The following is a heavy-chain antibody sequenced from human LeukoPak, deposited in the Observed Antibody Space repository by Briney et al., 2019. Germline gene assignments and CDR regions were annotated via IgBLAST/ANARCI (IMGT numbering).Heavy chain of an antibody. CDR2: IRYDGSNK. D-gene: IGHD2-21*02. J-gene: IGHJ5*02. CDR3: AKERTRVTGGWT. Sequence: GGSLRLSCAASGFTFSTYGIHWVRQAPGKGLEWVAFIRYDGSNKYYADSVKGRFTISRDNSKNTVFLQMDSLRAEDTALYYCAKERTRVTGGWTWGQGTLVTVSS. CDR1: GFTFSTYG. V-gene: IGHV3-30*02.